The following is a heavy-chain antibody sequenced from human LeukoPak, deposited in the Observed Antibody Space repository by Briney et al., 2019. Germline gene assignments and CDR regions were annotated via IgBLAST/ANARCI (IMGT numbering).Heavy chain of an antibody. Sequence: SETLSLACTVSGGSISGYYWSWIRQHPGKGLEWIGYIYYSGSTYYNPSLKSRVTISVDTSKNQFSLKLSSVTAADTAVYYCARAWCSGGSCIDYWGQGTLVTVSS. CDR1: GGSISGYY. D-gene: IGHD2-15*01. V-gene: IGHV4-31*03. J-gene: IGHJ4*02. CDR3: ARAWCSGGSCIDY. CDR2: IYYSGST.